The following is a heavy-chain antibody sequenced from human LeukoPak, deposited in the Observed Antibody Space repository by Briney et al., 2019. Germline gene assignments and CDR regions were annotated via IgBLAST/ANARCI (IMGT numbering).Heavy chain of an antibody. CDR3: GVVTLYYYYIDV. CDR2: IYYSGST. CDR1: GGSISSSSYY. J-gene: IGHJ6*03. Sequence: PSETLSLTCTVSGGSISSSSYYWGWIRQPPGKGLEWIGSIYYSGSTYYNPSLKSRVTISVDTSKNQFSLKLSSVTAADTAVYYCGVVTLYYYYIDVWGKGTTVTVSS. V-gene: IGHV4-39*01. D-gene: IGHD3-3*01.